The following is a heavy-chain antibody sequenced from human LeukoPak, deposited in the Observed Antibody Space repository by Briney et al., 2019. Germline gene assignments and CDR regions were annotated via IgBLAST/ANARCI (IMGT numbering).Heavy chain of an antibody. CDR3: NVGVPATMRDFDY. Sequence: PGESLRLSCAASGFTFSSYWMHWVRQVPGRGLVWVSRIDLGGTTTYAESVRGRFTMSRDNAKNSLYLQMNSLRAEDTAVYYCNVGVPATMRDFDYWGQGALVTVSS. CDR2: IDLGGTT. J-gene: IGHJ4*02. D-gene: IGHD2-2*01. CDR1: GFTFSSYW. V-gene: IGHV3-74*01.